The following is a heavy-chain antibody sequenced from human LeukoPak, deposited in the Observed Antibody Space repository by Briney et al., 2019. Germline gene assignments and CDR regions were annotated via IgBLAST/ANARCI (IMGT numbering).Heavy chain of an antibody. CDR1: GGSFSGYY. CDR3: ARMVGASRSSSWYGGLDDY. J-gene: IGHJ4*02. D-gene: IGHD6-13*01. V-gene: IGHV4-34*01. CDR2: INHSGST. Sequence: SATLSLTCAVYGGSFSGYYWSWIRPPPGKGLEWIGEINHSGSTNYNPSLKSRVTISVDTSKNQFSLKLSSVTAADTAVYYCARMVGASRSSSWYGGLDDYWGQGTLVTVSS.